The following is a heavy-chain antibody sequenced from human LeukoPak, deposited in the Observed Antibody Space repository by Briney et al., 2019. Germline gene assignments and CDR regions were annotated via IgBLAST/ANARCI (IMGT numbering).Heavy chain of an antibody. CDR2: ISAYNGNT. V-gene: IGHV1-18*01. D-gene: IGHD6-13*01. CDR1: GYTFTSYG. J-gene: IGHJ5*02. Sequence: ASVKVSCKASGYTFTSYGISWVRQAPGQGLEWMGWISAYNGNTNYAQKLRGRVTMTTDTSTSTAYVELRSLRSDDTAVYYCARGRAAASFSGPNWFDPWGQGTLVTVSS. CDR3: ARGRAAASFSGPNWFDP.